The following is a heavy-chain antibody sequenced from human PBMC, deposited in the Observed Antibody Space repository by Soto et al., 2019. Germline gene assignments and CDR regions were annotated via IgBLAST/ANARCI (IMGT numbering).Heavy chain of an antibody. CDR1: GFTFNNYA. CDR2: ISGGGDTT. CDR3: AKGRGGSGSLTPRVDF. V-gene: IGHV3-23*01. D-gene: IGHD3-10*01. Sequence: EVQLLESGGGLVQPGGSLRLSCAASGFTFNNYAMTWVRQAPGKGLEWVSAISGGGDTTSYADSVKGRFTFSRDGSKNTLYPQLRGLRAEDTALYYCAKGRGGSGSLTPRVDFWGQGTLVTVSS. J-gene: IGHJ4*02.